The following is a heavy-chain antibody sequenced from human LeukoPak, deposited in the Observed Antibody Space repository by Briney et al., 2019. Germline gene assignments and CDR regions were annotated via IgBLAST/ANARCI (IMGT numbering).Heavy chain of an antibody. CDR1: GYTFTSYY. CDR2: INPGGGST. Sequence: GASVKVSCKASGYTFTSYYMHWVRQAPGQGLEWMGIINPGGGSTSYAQKFQGRVTMTRDTSTSTVYMELSSLRSEDTAVYYCARGGGLGYSIGQSDFDYWGQGTLVTVSS. D-gene: IGHD6-25*01. V-gene: IGHV1-46*01. J-gene: IGHJ4*02. CDR3: ARGGGLGYSIGQSDFDY.